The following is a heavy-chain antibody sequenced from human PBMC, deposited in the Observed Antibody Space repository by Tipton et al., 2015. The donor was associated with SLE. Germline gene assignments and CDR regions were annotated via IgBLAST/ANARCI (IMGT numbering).Heavy chain of an antibody. V-gene: IGHV4-30-2*01. J-gene: IGHJ6*02. Sequence: TLSLTCAVSGGSISSGGYSWSWIRQPPGKGLEWIGYIYHSGSTYYNPSLKSRVTISVDRSKNQFSLKLSSVTAADTAVYYCAREGAYYGMEVWGQGTTVTVSS. D-gene: IGHD3-16*01. CDR3: AREGAYYGMEV. CDR2: IYHSGST. CDR1: GGSISSGGYS.